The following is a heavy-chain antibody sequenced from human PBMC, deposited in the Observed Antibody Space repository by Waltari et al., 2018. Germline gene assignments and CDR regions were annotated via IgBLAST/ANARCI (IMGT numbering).Heavy chain of an antibody. CDR3: ARAIRGDYGGTDWAFDI. CDR2: ISAYNVNT. D-gene: IGHD4-17*01. Sequence: HLFHSLSYFNNPWASVKVSCKASGYTFTSYGISWVRQAPGQGLEWMGWISAYNVNTNYAQKLQGRVTMTTDKSTRTAYMELRSLRSDDTAVYYCARAIRGDYGGTDWAFDIWGQGTMVTVSS. CDR1: GYTFTSYG. V-gene: IGHV1-18*01. J-gene: IGHJ3*02.